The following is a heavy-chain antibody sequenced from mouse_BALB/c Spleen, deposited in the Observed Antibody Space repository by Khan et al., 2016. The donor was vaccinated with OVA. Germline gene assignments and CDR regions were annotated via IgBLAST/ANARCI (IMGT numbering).Heavy chain of an antibody. J-gene: IGHJ3*01. CDR1: GYTFTSYY. V-gene: IGHV1S81*02. CDR3: TRSGYGTFVY. D-gene: IGHD1-1*02. CDR2: INPNNGGT. Sequence: VQLQQSGAELVKPGASVRLSCKASGYTFTSYYLYWVKQRPGQGLEWIGDINPNNGGTNFNEKFRTKATLTVDKSSNTAYLELSRLTSEDSAVYYCTRSGYGTFVYWGQGTLVTVSA.